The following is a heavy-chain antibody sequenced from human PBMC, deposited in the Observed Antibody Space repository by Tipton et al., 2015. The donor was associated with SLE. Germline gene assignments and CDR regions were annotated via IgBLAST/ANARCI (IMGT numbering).Heavy chain of an antibody. CDR3: ARSEGFQLLFQFLEH. Sequence: TLSLTCNVSVYSISSSHWWGWIRQPPGKGLEWIGHIYYGGTIYYNPSLKSRVTMSIDTSKNQFSLKLSSVTDVDTAVYYCARSEGFQLLFQFLEHWGQGTPVTVSS. J-gene: IGHJ1*01. CDR2: IYYGGTI. V-gene: IGHV4-28*02. CDR1: VYSISSSHW. D-gene: IGHD3-16*02.